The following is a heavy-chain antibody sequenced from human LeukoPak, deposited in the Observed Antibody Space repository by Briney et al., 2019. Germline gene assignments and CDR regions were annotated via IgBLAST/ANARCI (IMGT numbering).Heavy chain of an antibody. J-gene: IGHJ3*02. V-gene: IGHV3-20*01. CDR3: ARRGCSSTSCRAFDI. CDR2: INWNGGST. D-gene: IGHD2-2*01. CDR1: GFTFDDYG. Sequence: GGSLRLSCAASGFTFDDYGMSWVRQAPGKGLEWVSGINWNGGSTGYADSVKGRFTISRDNAKNSLYLQMNSLRAEDTALYHCARRGCSSTSCRAFDIWGQGTMVTVSS.